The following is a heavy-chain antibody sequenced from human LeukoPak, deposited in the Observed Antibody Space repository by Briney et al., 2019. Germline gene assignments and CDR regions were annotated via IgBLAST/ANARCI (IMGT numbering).Heavy chain of an antibody. CDR3: ARVSSSWYGNAFDI. V-gene: IGHV1-69*05. CDR1: GGTFSSYA. Sequence: GASVNVSCKASGGTFSSYAISWVRQAPGQGLEWMGGIIPIFGTANYAQKFQGRVTITTDESTSTAYMELSSLRSEDTAVYYCARVSSSWYGNAFDIWGQGTMVTVSS. D-gene: IGHD6-13*01. CDR2: IIPIFGTA. J-gene: IGHJ3*02.